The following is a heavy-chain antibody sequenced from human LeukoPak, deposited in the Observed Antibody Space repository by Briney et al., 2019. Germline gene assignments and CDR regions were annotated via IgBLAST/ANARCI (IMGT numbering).Heavy chain of an antibody. CDR3: ARGYDFWSGPMDYYYMDV. Sequence: SETLSLTCTVSGGSISSYYWSWIRQPAGKGLEWIGRIYTSGSTNYNPSLKSRVTMSVDTSKNQFSLKLSSVTAADTAVYYCARGYDFWSGPMDYYYMDVWGKGTTVTVSS. J-gene: IGHJ6*03. D-gene: IGHD3-3*01. V-gene: IGHV4-4*07. CDR1: GGSISSYY. CDR2: IYTSGST.